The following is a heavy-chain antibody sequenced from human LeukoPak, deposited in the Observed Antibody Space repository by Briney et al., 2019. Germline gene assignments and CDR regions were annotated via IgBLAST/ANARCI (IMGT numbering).Heavy chain of an antibody. CDR3: ARGARNDAFDI. CDR2: IYYSGST. CDR1: GGSISSYY. D-gene: IGHD1-14*01. J-gene: IGHJ3*02. Sequence: PSETLSLTCTVSGGSISSYYWSWIRQPPGKGLEWIGYIYYSGSTNYNPSPKSRVTISVDTSKNQFSLKLSSVTAADTAVYYCARGARNDAFDIWGQGTMVTVSS. V-gene: IGHV4-59*12.